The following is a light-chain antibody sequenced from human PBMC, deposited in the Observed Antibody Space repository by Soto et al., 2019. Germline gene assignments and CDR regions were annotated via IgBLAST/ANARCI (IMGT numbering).Light chain of an antibody. CDR1: QDISSY. CDR2: AAS. CDR3: QQSYRTPIT. V-gene: IGKV1-39*01. Sequence: DVQLTQSPSSLSASIRDRLTITYRVIQDISSYLNWYQQKRGKAPNLLXYAASGLQSGVPSRFSGSGSGTDFTLTISSLQPEDFATYYCQQSYRTPITFGQGTRLEIK. J-gene: IGKJ5*01.